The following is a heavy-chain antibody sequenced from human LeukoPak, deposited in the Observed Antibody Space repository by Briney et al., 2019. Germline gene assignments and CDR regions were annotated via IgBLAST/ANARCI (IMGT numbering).Heavy chain of an antibody. D-gene: IGHD5-24*01. Sequence: SETLSLTCAVYGGSFSGYYWSWIRQPPGKGLEWIGEINHSGSTNYNPSLKSRVTISVDTSKNQFSLKLSSVTAADTAVYYCARGHEIDAFDIWGQGTMVTVSS. CDR1: GGSFSGYY. CDR3: ARGHEIDAFDI. V-gene: IGHV4-34*01. J-gene: IGHJ3*02. CDR2: INHSGST.